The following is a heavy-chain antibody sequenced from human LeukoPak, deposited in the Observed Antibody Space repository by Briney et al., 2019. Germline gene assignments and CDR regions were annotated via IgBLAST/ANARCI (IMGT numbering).Heavy chain of an antibody. J-gene: IGHJ4*02. CDR3: ARREIGSSWYKVDY. CDR1: GYSFSNYW. D-gene: IGHD6-13*01. CDR2: IYPGDSDT. V-gene: IGHV5-51*01. Sequence: GESLKVSCKGSGYSFSNYWIAWVRQMPGKGLEWMGIIYPGDSDTRYSPSFQGQVTISAHKSISTAYLQWSSLKASDTAMYYCARREIGSSWYKVDYWGQGTLVTVSS.